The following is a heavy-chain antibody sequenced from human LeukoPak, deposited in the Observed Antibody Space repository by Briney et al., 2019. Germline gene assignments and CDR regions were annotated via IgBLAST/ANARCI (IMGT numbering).Heavy chain of an antibody. J-gene: IGHJ4*02. CDR1: GGSISSYY. Sequence: SETLSLTCTVSGGSISSYYWSWIRQPPGKGLEWIGYIYYSGSTNYNPSLKSRVTISVDTSKNQFSLKLSSVTAADTAVYYCARYYCGADCYYFDYWGQGTRVTVSS. D-gene: IGHD2-21*02. CDR2: IYYSGST. CDR3: ARYYCGADCYYFDY. V-gene: IGHV4-59*08.